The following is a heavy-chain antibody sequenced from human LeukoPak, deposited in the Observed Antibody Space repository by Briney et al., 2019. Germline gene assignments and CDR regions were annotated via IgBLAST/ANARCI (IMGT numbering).Heavy chain of an antibody. CDR3: AKGNNSLSFNFDY. CDR2: VSGDGDTT. D-gene: IGHD2/OR15-2a*01. V-gene: IGHV3-43*02. J-gene: IGHJ4*02. CDR1: GFHFRDFS. Sequence: GGSLRFSCAASGFHFRDFSMHWVRQVPGKGLEWVSLVSGDGDTTHYADSVKGRFTISRDNNKNSLFLQMNSLRVEDTAFYYCAKGNNSLSFNFDYWGQGALVTVSS.